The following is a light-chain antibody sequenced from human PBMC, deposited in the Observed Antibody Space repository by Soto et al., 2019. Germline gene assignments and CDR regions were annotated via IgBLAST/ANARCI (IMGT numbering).Light chain of an antibody. CDR1: QSVSSN. J-gene: IGKJ1*01. V-gene: IGKV3D-15*01. CDR2: DAS. Sequence: IVRTQSPATLSVSPGERATLSCRASQSVSSNLAWYQQKPGQAHRLLIYDASTRATGIPARFSGRGSGTEFTLTISSLQSEDFAVYYCQQYNNWPPTCGQGTKVEIQ. CDR3: QQYNNWPPT.